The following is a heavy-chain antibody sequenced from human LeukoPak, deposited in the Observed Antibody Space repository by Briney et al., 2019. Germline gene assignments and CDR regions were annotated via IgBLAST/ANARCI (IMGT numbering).Heavy chain of an antibody. Sequence: GGSLRLSCAASGFTFSSYAMSWVRQAPGKGLEWVSAISGSGGSTYYADSVKGRFTISRDNSKNTLHLQMNSLRAEDTAVYYCAKDSYYDSSGYLDYWGQGTLVTVSS. J-gene: IGHJ4*02. CDR2: ISGSGGST. D-gene: IGHD3-22*01. V-gene: IGHV3-23*01. CDR1: GFTFSSYA. CDR3: AKDSYYDSSGYLDY.